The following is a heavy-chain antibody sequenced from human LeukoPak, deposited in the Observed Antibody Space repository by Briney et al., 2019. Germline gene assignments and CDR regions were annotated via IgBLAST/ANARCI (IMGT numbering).Heavy chain of an antibody. J-gene: IGHJ4*02. V-gene: IGHV3-30*04. CDR2: IAYDGSNK. CDR3: AKDQTLAVTTMY. Sequence: GGSLRLSCTASGFTFGRYAMHWLRQAPGKGLEWVAVIAYDGSNKYSADSLKGQGRFTISRDNSKNTLFLEMNSLRAEDTAVYYCAKDQTLAVTTMYWGQGTLVTVSS. CDR1: GFTFGRYA. D-gene: IGHD4-17*01.